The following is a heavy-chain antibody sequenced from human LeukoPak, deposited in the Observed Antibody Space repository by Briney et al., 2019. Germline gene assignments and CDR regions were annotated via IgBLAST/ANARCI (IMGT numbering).Heavy chain of an antibody. CDR2: VYPGGGST. J-gene: IGHJ4*02. D-gene: IGHD3-16*01. Sequence: ASVKVSCKASGYTFTSYYIHWVRQAPGQGLEWMGIVYPGGGSTSYAQKFQGRVTMTRDMSTSTVYTELSSLRSEDTAVYYCARDYDFDYWGQGTLVTVSS. CDR3: ARDYDFDY. V-gene: IGHV1-46*01. CDR1: GYTFTSYY.